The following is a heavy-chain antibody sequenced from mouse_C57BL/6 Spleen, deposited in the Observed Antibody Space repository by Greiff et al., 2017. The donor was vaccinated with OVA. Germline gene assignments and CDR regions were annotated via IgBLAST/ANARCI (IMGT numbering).Heavy chain of an antibody. Sequence: VQLQQSGPELVKPGASVKLSCKASGYTFTSYDINWVKQRPGQGLEWIGWIYPRDGSTKYNEKFKGKATLTVDTSSSTAYMELHSLTSDDSAVYFCARPSYYYGSSSFAYWGKGTLVTVSA. CDR1: GYTFTSYD. V-gene: IGHV1-85*01. D-gene: IGHD1-1*01. J-gene: IGHJ3*01. CDR2: IYPRDGST. CDR3: ARPSYYYGSSSFAY.